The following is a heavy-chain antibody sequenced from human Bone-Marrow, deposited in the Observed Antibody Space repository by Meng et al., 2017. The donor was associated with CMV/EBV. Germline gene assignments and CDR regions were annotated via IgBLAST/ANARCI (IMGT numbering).Heavy chain of an antibody. CDR1: GFTFSSYD. Sequence: GESLKISCAASGFTFSSYDMSWVRQAPGKGLEWVSTISASSVYSYYADSVKGRFTISRDSSKNTLYLQMNSLRAEDTALYYCAQCRGDRLRYYFESWGQGAQVTVSS. V-gene: IGHV3-23*01. CDR3: AQCRGDRLRYYFES. CDR2: ISASSVYS. D-gene: IGHD3-10*01. J-gene: IGHJ4*02.